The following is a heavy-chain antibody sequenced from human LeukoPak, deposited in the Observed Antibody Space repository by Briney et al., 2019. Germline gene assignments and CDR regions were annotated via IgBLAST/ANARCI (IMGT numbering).Heavy chain of an antibody. Sequence: GGSLRLSCAASGFTFTSYAMSWVRQAPGKGLEWVSTISGSVGSTYYADSVKGRLTISRDNSKNTLYLQMNSLRAEDTAVYYCAKAPNDYGDYFDYWGQGTLVTVSS. V-gene: IGHV3-23*01. CDR2: ISGSVGST. CDR1: GFTFTSYA. CDR3: AKAPNDYGDYFDY. D-gene: IGHD4-17*01. J-gene: IGHJ4*02.